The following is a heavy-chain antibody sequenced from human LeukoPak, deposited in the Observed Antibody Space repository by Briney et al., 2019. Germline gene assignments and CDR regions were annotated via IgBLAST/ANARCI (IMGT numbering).Heavy chain of an antibody. CDR3: ARGPSRFGELLYYYYYGMDV. Sequence: GGSLRLSCAASGFTFSSYDMHWVRQATGKGLEWVSAIGTAGDTYYPGSVKGRFTISRENAKNSLYLQMNSLRAGDTAVYYCARGPSRFGELLYYYYYGMDVWGQGTTVTVSS. CDR2: IGTAGDT. J-gene: IGHJ6*02. V-gene: IGHV3-13*01. D-gene: IGHD3-10*01. CDR1: GFTFSSYD.